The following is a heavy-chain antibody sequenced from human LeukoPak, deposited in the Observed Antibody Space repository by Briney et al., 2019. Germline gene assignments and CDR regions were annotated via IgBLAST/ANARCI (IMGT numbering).Heavy chain of an antibody. V-gene: IGHV3-53*01. CDR1: GFTVSTNS. D-gene: IGHD2-15*01. CDR2: IYSDNT. Sequence: PGGSLRLSCTVSGFTVSTNSMSWVRQAPGKGLEWVSFIYSDNTHYSDSVKGRFTISRGNSKNTLYLQMNSLRAEDTAVYYCARVASEVVAATARFDPWGQGTLVTVSS. CDR3: ARVASEVVAATARFDP. J-gene: IGHJ5*02.